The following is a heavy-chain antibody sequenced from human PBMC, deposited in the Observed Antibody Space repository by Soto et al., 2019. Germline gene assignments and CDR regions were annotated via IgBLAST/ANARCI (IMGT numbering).Heavy chain of an antibody. Sequence: PSETLSLTCTVSGGSISSADYYWSWIRQPPGKGLEWIGYFHSSGATYKDPSLKSRVTISVDTSKNQISLKLDSATAADTAVYYCASIWFGDFDYWGHGTLVTVSS. D-gene: IGHD3-10*01. CDR1: GGSISSADYY. V-gene: IGHV4-30-4*01. CDR3: ASIWFGDFDY. J-gene: IGHJ4*01. CDR2: FHSSGAT.